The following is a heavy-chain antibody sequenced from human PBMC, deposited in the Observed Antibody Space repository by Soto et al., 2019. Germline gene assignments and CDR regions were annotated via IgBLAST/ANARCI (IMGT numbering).Heavy chain of an antibody. J-gene: IGHJ5*02. CDR1: GGSISSSCYY. CDR3: ARSSPSEFWSGYYLGVGFDP. D-gene: IGHD3-3*01. Sequence: PSETLSLTCTVSGGSISSSCYYWGWIRQPPGKGLEWIGSIYYSGSTYYNPSLKSRVTISVDTSKNQFSLKLSSVTAADTAVYYCARSSPSEFWSGYYLGVGFDPWGQGTLVTVSS. CDR2: IYYSGST. V-gene: IGHV4-39*01.